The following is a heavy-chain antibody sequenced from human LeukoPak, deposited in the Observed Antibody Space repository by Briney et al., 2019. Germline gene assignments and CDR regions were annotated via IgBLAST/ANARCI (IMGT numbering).Heavy chain of an antibody. V-gene: IGHV5-51*01. CDR1: GYSFTSYW. J-gene: IGHJ4*02. D-gene: IGHD1-26*01. CDR2: IFPGDSDA. CDR3: AKGSGSYYLTPFDY. Sequence: GESLKISCKGSGYSFTSYWIGWVRQMPGKGLERMGIIFPGDSDARYSPSFQGQVTISADKSINTAYLQWSSLKASDTAMYYCAKGSGSYYLTPFDYWGQGTLVTVSS.